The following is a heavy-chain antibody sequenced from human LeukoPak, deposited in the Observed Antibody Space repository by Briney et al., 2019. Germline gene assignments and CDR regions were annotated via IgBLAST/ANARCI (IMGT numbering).Heavy chain of an antibody. J-gene: IGHJ2*01. CDR3: ARIPVRSARWYFDL. CDR1: GGSISSYY. V-gene: IGHV4-59*01. CDR2: IYYSGST. Sequence: SETLSLTCTVSGGSISSYYWSWIRQPPGKGLEWIGYIYYSGSTNYNPSLKSRVTISVDTSKNQFSLKLSSVTAADTAVYYCARIPVRSARWYFDLWGRGTLVTVSS. D-gene: IGHD2-21*01.